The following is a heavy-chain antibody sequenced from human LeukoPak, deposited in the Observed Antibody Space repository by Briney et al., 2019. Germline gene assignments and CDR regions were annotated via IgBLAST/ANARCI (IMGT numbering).Heavy chain of an antibody. CDR1: GFTFSSYA. Sequence: GGSLRLSCAASGFTFSSYAMHWVRQAPGKGLEWVAVISCDGSNKYYADSVKGRFTISRDNSKNTLYLQMNSLRAEDTAVYYCASGGNFDWLFPIDYWGQGTLVTVSS. J-gene: IGHJ4*02. D-gene: IGHD3-9*01. V-gene: IGHV3-30-3*01. CDR2: ISCDGSNK. CDR3: ASGGNFDWLFPIDY.